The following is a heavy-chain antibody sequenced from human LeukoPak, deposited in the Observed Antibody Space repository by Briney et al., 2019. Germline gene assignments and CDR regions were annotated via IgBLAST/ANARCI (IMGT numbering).Heavy chain of an antibody. Sequence: GGSLRLSCAASGFTFSSYGMHWVRQAPGKGLEWVAVISYDGSNKYYADSVKGRFTISRDNSKNTLYLQMNSLRAEDTAVYYCAKGHSSGWYTDFDYWGQGTLVTVSS. CDR1: GFTFSSYG. CDR3: AKGHSSGWYTDFDY. J-gene: IGHJ4*02. D-gene: IGHD6-19*01. CDR2: ISYDGSNK. V-gene: IGHV3-30*18.